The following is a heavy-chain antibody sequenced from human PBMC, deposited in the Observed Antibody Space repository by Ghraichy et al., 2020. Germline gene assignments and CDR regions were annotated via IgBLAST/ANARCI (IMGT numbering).Heavy chain of an antibody. D-gene: IGHD3-22*01. CDR2: ISGSGGST. V-gene: IGHV3-23*01. Sequence: GESLNISCAASGFTFSSYAMSWVRQAPGKGLEWVSAISGSGGSTYYADSVKGRFTISRDNSKNTLYLQMNSLRAEDTAVYYCAKEVHYYENKYFQHWGQGTLVTVSS. CDR1: GFTFSSYA. CDR3: AKEVHYYENKYFQH. J-gene: IGHJ1*01.